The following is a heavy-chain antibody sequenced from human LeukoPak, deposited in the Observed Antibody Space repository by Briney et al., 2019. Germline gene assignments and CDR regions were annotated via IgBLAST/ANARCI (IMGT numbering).Heavy chain of an antibody. V-gene: IGHV3-48*04. CDR1: GFTFSSYS. Sequence: PGGSLRLSCAASGFTFSSYSINWVRQAPGKGLKWVSYISSSSTTIYYADSVKGRFTISRDNAKNSLYLQMDSLGAEDTAVYYCALRRGGCSGGTCYQYFDYWGQGTLVTVSS. D-gene: IGHD2-15*01. J-gene: IGHJ4*02. CDR2: ISSSSTTI. CDR3: ALRRGGCSGGTCYQYFDY.